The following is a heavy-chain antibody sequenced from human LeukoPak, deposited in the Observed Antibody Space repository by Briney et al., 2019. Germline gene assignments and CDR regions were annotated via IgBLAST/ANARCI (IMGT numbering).Heavy chain of an antibody. CDR3: ARHVENSGYDYGLYYYYYYYMDV. D-gene: IGHD5-12*01. CDR1: GDSISSSSYY. CDR2: IYYSGST. V-gene: IGHV4-39*01. J-gene: IGHJ6*03. Sequence: SETLSLTCTVSGDSISSSSYYWGWIRQPPGKGLEWIGSIYYSGSTYYNPSLKSRVTISVDTSKNQFSLKLSSVTAADTAVYYCARHVENSGYDYGLYYYYYYYMDVWGKGTTVTVSS.